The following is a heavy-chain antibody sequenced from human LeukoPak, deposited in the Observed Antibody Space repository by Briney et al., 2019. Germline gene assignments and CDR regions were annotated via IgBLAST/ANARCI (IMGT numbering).Heavy chain of an antibody. D-gene: IGHD1-26*01. CDR3: AKSVGATTGLFLT. J-gene: IGHJ3*01. Sequence: GGSLRLSCAASGFTFSSYWMSWVRQAPGKGLEWVANIKQDGSEKNYVDSVKGRFTISRDNAKNSLDLQMNSLRGEDTAVYYCAKSVGATTGLFLTWGQGTMVTVSS. CDR2: IKQDGSEK. V-gene: IGHV3-7*03. CDR1: GFTFSSYW.